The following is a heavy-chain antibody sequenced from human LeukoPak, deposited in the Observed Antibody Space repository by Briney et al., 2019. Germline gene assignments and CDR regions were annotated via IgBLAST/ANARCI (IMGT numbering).Heavy chain of an antibody. Sequence: ASVKVSCKASGYTFTGYYMHWVRQAPGQGLEWMGWINPNSGGANYAQKFQGRVTMTRDTSISPAYMELSRLRSDDTAVYYCARVGPYYHYYYMDVWGKGTTVTVSS. CDR1: GYTFTGYY. J-gene: IGHJ6*03. CDR3: ARVGPYYHYYYMDV. V-gene: IGHV1-2*02. CDR2: INPNSGGA.